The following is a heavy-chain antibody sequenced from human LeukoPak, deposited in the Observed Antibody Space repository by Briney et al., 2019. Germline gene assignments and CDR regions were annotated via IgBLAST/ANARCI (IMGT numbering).Heavy chain of an antibody. D-gene: IGHD6-13*01. J-gene: IGHJ4*02. V-gene: IGHV4-61*02. CDR1: GGSISSGSYY. CDR2: IYTSGST. CDR3: ARVVIQAAAGTTDY. Sequence: PSETLSLTCTVSGGSISSGSYYWSWIRQPAGKGLEWIGRIYTSGSTNYTPSLKSRVTISVDTSKNQFSLKLSSVTAADTAVYYCARVVIQAAAGTTDYWGQGTLVTVSS.